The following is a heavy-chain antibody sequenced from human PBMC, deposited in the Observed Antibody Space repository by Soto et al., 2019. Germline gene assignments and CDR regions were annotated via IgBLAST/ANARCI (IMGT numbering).Heavy chain of an antibody. CDR2: IRPSGGRT. Sequence: QVHLVQSGAEVKKPGASVKVSCKASGYTFTNYYIHWVRQAPGQGLEWLGIIRPSGGRTEYAQRFQGRGTMTRDTSTGTVYMELTSLTSEDTAVYYCAREPNESYYFDYWGQGTLVTVSS. CDR1: GYTFTNYY. D-gene: IGHD5-18*01. V-gene: IGHV1-46*01. J-gene: IGHJ4*02. CDR3: AREPNESYYFDY.